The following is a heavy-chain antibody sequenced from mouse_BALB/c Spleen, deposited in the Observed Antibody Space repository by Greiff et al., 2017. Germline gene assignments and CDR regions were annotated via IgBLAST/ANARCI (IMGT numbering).Heavy chain of an antibody. V-gene: IGHV5-17*02. CDR1: GFTFSSFG. D-gene: IGHD1-1*01. CDR2: ISSGSSTI. CDR3: ARLCYYYGLYYAMDY. Sequence: EVKLVESGGGLVQPGGSRKLSCAASGFTFSSFGMHWVRQAPEKGLEWVAYISSGSSTIYYADTVKGRFTISRDNPKNTLFLQMTSLRSEDTAMYYCARLCYYYGLYYAMDYWGQGTSVTVSS. J-gene: IGHJ4*01.